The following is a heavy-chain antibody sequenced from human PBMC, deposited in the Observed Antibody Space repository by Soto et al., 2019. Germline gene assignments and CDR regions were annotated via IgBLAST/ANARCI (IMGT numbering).Heavy chain of an antibody. J-gene: IGHJ5*02. D-gene: IGHD3-16*01. CDR2: VNPDGSRT. Sequence: GGPLSPSFEASAFTLSNYWLHWVRQAPGKGLVWVARVNPDGSRTNYADSVKGRFTISRDNARTTLYLQMNSLRAEDTAVYYCARVKLGSYDWFDPWGQGTLVTVSS. CDR1: AFTLSNYW. CDR3: ARVKLGSYDWFDP. V-gene: IGHV3-74*01.